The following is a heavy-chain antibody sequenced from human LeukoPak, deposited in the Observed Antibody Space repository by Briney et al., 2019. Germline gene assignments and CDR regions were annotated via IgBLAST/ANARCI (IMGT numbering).Heavy chain of an antibody. Sequence: GGSLRLSCAASGFTSSSYWMSWVRQAPGKGLEWGANIKQDGSEKYYVDPVKGRFTISRDNAKNSLYLQMNSLRAEDTAVYYCARVYDFWSGYFDYWGQGTLVTVSS. CDR2: IKQDGSEK. CDR1: GFTSSSYW. CDR3: ARVYDFWSGYFDY. V-gene: IGHV3-7*03. D-gene: IGHD3-3*01. J-gene: IGHJ4*02.